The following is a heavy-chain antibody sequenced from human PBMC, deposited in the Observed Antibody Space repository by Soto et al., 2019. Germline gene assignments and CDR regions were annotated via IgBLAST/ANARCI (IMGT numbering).Heavy chain of an antibody. CDR2: IVVGSGNT. J-gene: IGHJ3*02. Sequence: SGKVSCKASGCTFTSSAMQWVRQSRGQRLEWIGWIVVGSGNTNYAQKFQERVTITRDMSTSTAYMELSSLRSEDTAVYYCAAVAPRASGAFDICAQGTMVTVSS. CDR1: GCTFTSSA. V-gene: IGHV1-58*02. CDR3: AAVAPRASGAFDI.